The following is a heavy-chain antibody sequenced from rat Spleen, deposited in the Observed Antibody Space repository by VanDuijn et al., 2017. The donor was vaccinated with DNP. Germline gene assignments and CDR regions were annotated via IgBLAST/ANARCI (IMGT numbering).Heavy chain of an antibody. CDR2: IIYDGRRT. CDR1: GFTFSDYN. CDR3: ATQGYFSTYILGTY. J-gene: IGHJ3*01. V-gene: IGHV5S10*01. Sequence: EVQLVESGGGLVQPGRSLRLSCTVSGFTFSDYNMAWVRQAPKKGLEWVATIIYDGRRTYYRDSVKGRFTISRGQAENTLYLQMDSLRSEDTATYYCATQGYFSTYILGTYWGQGTLVTVSS. D-gene: IGHD1-2*01.